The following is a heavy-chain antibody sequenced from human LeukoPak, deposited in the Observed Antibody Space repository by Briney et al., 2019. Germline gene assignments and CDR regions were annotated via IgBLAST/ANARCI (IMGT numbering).Heavy chain of an antibody. CDR2: FDPEDGET. J-gene: IGHJ5*02. CDR3: ARARDCSSTSCYNWFDP. D-gene: IGHD2-2*01. CDR1: GYTLTELS. Sequence: ASVKVSCKVSGYTLTELSMHWVRQAPGKGLEWMGGFDPEDGETIYAQKFQGRVTMTEDTSTDTAYMELSSLRSEDTAVYYCARARDCSSTSCYNWFDPWGQGTLVTVSS. V-gene: IGHV1-24*01.